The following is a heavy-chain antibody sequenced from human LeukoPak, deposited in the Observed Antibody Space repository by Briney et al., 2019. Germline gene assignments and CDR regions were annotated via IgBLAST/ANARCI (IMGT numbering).Heavy chain of an antibody. Sequence: ASVKVSCKASGGTFSSYAISWVRQSPGQGLEWMGRIFPILGIANYAQKFQGRVTITADKSTSTAYMEPSSLRSEDTAVYYCAGATFNYYDSSGLDFDYWGQGTLVTVSS. D-gene: IGHD3-22*01. CDR2: IFPILGIA. J-gene: IGHJ4*02. CDR3: AGATFNYYDSSGLDFDY. V-gene: IGHV1-69*04. CDR1: GGTFSSYA.